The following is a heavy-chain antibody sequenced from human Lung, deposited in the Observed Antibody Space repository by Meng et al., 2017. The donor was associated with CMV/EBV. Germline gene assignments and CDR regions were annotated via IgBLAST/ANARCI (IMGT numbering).Heavy chain of an antibody. D-gene: IGHD6-19*01. Sequence: SFQASGYRFSGFYLNWARQAPGHGLEWLGRVNPISDDTHLAQKFEGRITVTRGATINTAFMELTRLRPDDTAVYYCAKSSDNGWSSWGPGTLVTVSS. CDR2: VNPISDDT. J-gene: IGHJ4*01. V-gene: IGHV1-2*06. CDR3: AKSSDNGWSS. CDR1: GYRFSGFY.